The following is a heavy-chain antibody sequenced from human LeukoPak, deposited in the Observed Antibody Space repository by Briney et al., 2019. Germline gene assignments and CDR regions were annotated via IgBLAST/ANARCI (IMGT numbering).Heavy chain of an antibody. CDR3: ARVSPIRRDIVVVPAAIDYYYYYMDV. Sequence: GASVKVSCKASGYTFTRYAMHWVRQAPGQRLEWMGWINAYNGNTNYAQKLQGRVTMTTDTSTSTAYMELRSLRSDDTAVYYCARVSPIRRDIVVVPAAIDYYYYYMDVWGKGATVTVSS. D-gene: IGHD2-2*01. J-gene: IGHJ6*03. V-gene: IGHV1-18*01. CDR2: INAYNGNT. CDR1: GYTFTRYA.